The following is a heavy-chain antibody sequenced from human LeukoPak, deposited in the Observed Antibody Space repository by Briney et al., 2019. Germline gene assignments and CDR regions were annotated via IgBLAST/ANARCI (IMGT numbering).Heavy chain of an antibody. V-gene: IGHV3-23*01. CDR1: GFTFSSYA. CDR3: AKSPTYYDILTGRY. CDR2: ISGSGGST. J-gene: IGHJ4*02. Sequence: GGSLRLSCAASGFTFSSYAMSWVRQAPGKGLEWVSAISGSGGSTYYADSVKGRFTISRDNSKNTLYLQMSSLRAEDTAVYYCAKSPTYYDILTGRYWGQGTLVTVSS. D-gene: IGHD3-9*01.